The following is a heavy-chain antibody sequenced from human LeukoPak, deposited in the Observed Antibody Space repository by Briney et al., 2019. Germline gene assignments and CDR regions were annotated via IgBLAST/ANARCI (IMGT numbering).Heavy chain of an antibody. V-gene: IGHV1-18*01. J-gene: IGHJ4*02. CDR1: GYIFTNYG. CDR2: ISAYNGDT. CDR3: ARDGSXFSXRSXXDY. Sequence: ASVKVSCKASGYIFTNYGINWVRQAPGQGLEWMGWISAYNGDTNYAQKLQGRVTMTTDTSTSTAYMGLKSLRSDDTAMYYCARDGSXFSXRSXXDYWGQGTLVTVSS. D-gene: IGHD3-3*02.